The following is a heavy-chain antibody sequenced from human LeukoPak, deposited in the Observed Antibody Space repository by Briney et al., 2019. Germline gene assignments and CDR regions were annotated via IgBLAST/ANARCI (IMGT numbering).Heavy chain of an antibody. CDR1: GYTLTELS. CDR2: ISAYNGNT. V-gene: IGHV1-18*01. D-gene: IGHD4-23*01. CDR3: ARDGRTTVVTPGDWFDP. Sequence: ASVKVSCKVSGYTLTELSMHWVRQAPGQGLEWMGWISAYNGNTNYAQKLQGRVTMTTDTSTSTAYMELRSLRSDDTAVYYCARDGRTTVVTPGDWFDPWGQGTLVAVSS. J-gene: IGHJ5*02.